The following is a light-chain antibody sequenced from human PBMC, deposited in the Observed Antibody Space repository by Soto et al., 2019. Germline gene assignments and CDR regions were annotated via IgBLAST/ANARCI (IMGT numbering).Light chain of an antibody. J-gene: IGKJ1*01. Sequence: EIVLTQSPATLSLSPGERATLSCRASQSVSSSLAWYQQKPGQTPRLLIYDASNRATGIPARFSGSGSGTHFTLTISSLAPEDFAVYYCQQRSNWPPTFGQGTKVDIK. CDR1: QSVSSS. V-gene: IGKV3-11*01. CDR3: QQRSNWPPT. CDR2: DAS.